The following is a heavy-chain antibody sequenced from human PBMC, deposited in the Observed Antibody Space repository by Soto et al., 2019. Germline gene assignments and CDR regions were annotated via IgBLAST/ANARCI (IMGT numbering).Heavy chain of an antibody. CDR3: AKGTELASIPEGFDY. Sequence: GSLRLSCAASGYTISSYAMSWVRQAPGKGLEWVSAIGGSGDNTYYADSVNGRFTISKDRSTNTLYLQMNSLRSDDTALYYCAKGTELASIPEGFDYWGQGT. CDR1: GYTISSYA. D-gene: IGHD5-12*01. V-gene: IGHV3-23*01. CDR2: IGGSGDNT. J-gene: IGHJ4*02.